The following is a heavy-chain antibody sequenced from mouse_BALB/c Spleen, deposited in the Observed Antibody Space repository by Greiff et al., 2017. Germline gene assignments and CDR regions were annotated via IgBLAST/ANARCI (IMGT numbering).Heavy chain of an antibody. D-gene: IGHD1-1*01. Sequence: QVQLQQPGAELVRPGASVKLSCKASGYTFTSYWINWVKQRPGQGLEWIGNIYPSDSYTNYNQKFKDKATLTVDKSSSTAYMQLSSPTSEDSAVYYCTRLGYYGSYWYFDVWGAGTTVTVSS. V-gene: IGHV1-69*02. J-gene: IGHJ1*01. CDR1: GYTFTSYW. CDR2: IYPSDSYT. CDR3: TRLGYYGSYWYFDV.